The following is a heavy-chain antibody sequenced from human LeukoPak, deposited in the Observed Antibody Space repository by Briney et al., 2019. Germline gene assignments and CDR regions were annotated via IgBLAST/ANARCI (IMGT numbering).Heavy chain of an antibody. D-gene: IGHD6-6*01. Sequence: GGSLRLSCAASGFTFSSYGMRWVCQAPGKGLEWGSVIWYDGSNKYYADSVKGRFTISTDNSKNTLYLQMNSLRAEDTAVYYCARDLRRATRRPEYSSSSSPRYYYYGMDVWGQGTTVTVSS. CDR2: IWYDGSNK. CDR1: GFTFSSYG. CDR3: ARDLRRATRRPEYSSSSSPRYYYYGMDV. J-gene: IGHJ6*02. V-gene: IGHV3-33*01.